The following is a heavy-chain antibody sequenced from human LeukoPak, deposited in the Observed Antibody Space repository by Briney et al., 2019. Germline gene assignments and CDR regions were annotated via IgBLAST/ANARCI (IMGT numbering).Heavy chain of an antibody. J-gene: IGHJ3*02. CDR1: GYTFTSYG. V-gene: IGHV1-18*01. CDR3: AAIIGEAAFDI. D-gene: IGHD3-10*01. Sequence: GASVKVSCKASGYTFTSYGISWVRQAPGQGLEWMGWISAYNGNTNYAQKFQGRVTMTRDTSISTAYMELSRLRSDDTAVYYCAAIIGEAAFDIWGQGTMVTVSS. CDR2: ISAYNGNT.